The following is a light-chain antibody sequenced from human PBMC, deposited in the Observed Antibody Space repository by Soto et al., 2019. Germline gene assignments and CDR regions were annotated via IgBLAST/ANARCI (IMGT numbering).Light chain of an antibody. CDR3: QHRNNWPWT. J-gene: IGKJ1*01. CDR1: HSVGRY. CDR2: DTS. Sequence: EIVLTQSPAILSLSPGERATLSCRASHSVGRYLVWYQQKPGQSPSLLIYDTSNRATGVPARFSGSGSGTDFTLTISSLESEDFSVYYCQHRNNWPWTLGQGTRVEIK. V-gene: IGKV3-11*01.